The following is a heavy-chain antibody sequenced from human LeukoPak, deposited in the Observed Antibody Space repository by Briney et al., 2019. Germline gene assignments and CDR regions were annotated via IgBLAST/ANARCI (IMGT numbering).Heavy chain of an antibody. CDR3: ARGMGGYSRFAFDI. CDR1: SGSISTYF. J-gene: IGHJ3*02. V-gene: IGHV4-59*01. Sequence: SETLSLTCTVSSGSISTYFWSWIRQPPGKGLEWIGYVYNSGSTNYNASLKSRVTISVDTSKNQFSLKLSSVTAADTAVYYCARGMGGYSRFAFDIWGQGTVVTVSS. CDR2: VYNSGST. D-gene: IGHD6-13*01.